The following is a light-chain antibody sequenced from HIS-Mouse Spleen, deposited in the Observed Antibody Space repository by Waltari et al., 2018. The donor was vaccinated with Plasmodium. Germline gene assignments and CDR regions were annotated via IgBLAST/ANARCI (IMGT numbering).Light chain of an antibody. CDR1: QSISSY. Sequence: DIQMTQSPSSLSASVGDRVTITCPASQSISSYLNWYQQKPGKAPKLLIYAASSLQSGVPSRFRGSGSGTDFTLTISSLQPEDFATYYCQQSYSTLMYTFGQGTKLEIK. CDR3: QQSYSTLMYT. J-gene: IGKJ2*01. V-gene: IGKV1-39*01. CDR2: AAS.